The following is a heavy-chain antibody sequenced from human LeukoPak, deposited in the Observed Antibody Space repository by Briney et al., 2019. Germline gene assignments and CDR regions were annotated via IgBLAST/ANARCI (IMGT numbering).Heavy chain of an antibody. J-gene: IGHJ4*02. V-gene: IGHV3-9*01. CDR3: ARSTYSASGVGY. CDR2: ISWNGNNV. CDR1: GFDFDDYA. Sequence: GGSLRLSCKASGFDFDDYAMHWVRQRPGKGLEWVSGISWNGNNVAYVDSVKGRFTVSRDNAKNTLYLQMDSLRAEDTAVYYCARSTYSASGVGYWGQGTRVTVSS. D-gene: IGHD6-13*01.